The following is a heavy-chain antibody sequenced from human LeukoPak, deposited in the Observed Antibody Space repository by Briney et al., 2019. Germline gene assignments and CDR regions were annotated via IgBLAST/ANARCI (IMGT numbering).Heavy chain of an antibody. Sequence: PSETLSLTCTVSGGSISSYYWSWIRQPPGKGLEWIGYIYYSGSTNYNPSLKSRVTISVDTSKNQFSLKLSSVTAADTAVYYCACGYSFWYYYGMDVWGQGTTVTVSS. CDR2: IYYSGST. V-gene: IGHV4-59*12. CDR3: ACGYSFWYYYGMDV. J-gene: IGHJ6*02. CDR1: GGSISSYY. D-gene: IGHD3-3*01.